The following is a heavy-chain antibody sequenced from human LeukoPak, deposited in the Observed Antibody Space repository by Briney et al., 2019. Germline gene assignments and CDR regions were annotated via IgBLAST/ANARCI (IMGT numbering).Heavy chain of an antibody. D-gene: IGHD1-1*01. CDR3: ARDPPGTGHYFDY. CDR1: GFTFSSYS. Sequence: GGSLRLSCAASGFTFSSYSMNWVRQAPGRGLEWVSSISSSSSYIYYADSVKGRFTISRDNAKNSLYLQMNSLRAEDTAVYYCARDPPGTGHYFDYWGQGTLVTVSS. V-gene: IGHV3-21*01. J-gene: IGHJ4*02. CDR2: ISSSSSYI.